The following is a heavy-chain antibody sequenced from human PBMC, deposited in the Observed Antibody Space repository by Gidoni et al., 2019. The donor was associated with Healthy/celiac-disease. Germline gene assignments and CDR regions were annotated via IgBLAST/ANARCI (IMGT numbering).Heavy chain of an antibody. V-gene: IGHV4-34*01. D-gene: IGHD1-7*01. CDR2: INHRGST. J-gene: IGHJ2*01. CDR3: ARVRRRLELRDWYFDL. Sequence: QVQLQQWGAGLLKPSETLSLTCAVYGGSFSGYYWSWIRQPPGKGLEWIGEINHRGSTNYNPSLKSRVTISVDTSKNQFSLKLSSVTAADTAVYYCARVRRRLELRDWYFDLWGRGTLVTVSS. CDR1: GGSFSGYY.